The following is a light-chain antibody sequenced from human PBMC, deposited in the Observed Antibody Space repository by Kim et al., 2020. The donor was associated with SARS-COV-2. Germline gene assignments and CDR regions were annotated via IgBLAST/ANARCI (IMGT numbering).Light chain of an antibody. V-gene: IGKV3-11*01. CDR2: DAS. J-gene: IGKJ2*01. CDR1: QSVSSY. CDR3: QQRSSWPLYT. Sequence: DIVLTQSPATLSLSPGERATLSCRASQSVSSYLAWYQQKPGQAPRLLIYDASNRVAGIPARFSGSGSGTDFTLTISSLEPEDFAVYYCQQRSSWPLYTFGQGTKLEI.